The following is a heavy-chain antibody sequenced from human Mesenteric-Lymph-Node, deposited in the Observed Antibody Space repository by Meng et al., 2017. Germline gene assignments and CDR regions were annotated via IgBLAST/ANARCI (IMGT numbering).Heavy chain of an antibody. CDR3: ARGPTTYFDY. V-gene: IGHV4-30-4*01. CDR1: GGSISSGDYY. CDR2: IYYSGST. J-gene: IGHJ4*02. Sequence: HLKESGHGRGKPRHTLSLTCTVSGGSISSGDYYWSWIRQPPGKGLEWIGYIYYSGSTYYNPSLKSRVTISVDTSKNQFSLKLSSVTAADTAVYYCARGPTTYFDYWGQGTLVTVSS. D-gene: IGHD4-17*01.